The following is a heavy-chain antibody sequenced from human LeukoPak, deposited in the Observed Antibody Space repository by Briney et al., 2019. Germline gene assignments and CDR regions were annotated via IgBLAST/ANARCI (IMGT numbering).Heavy chain of an antibody. CDR2: INHSGST. Sequence: PSETLSLTCAVYGGSFSGYYWSWIRQPPGKGLEWIGEINHSGSTNYNPSLKSRVTISVDTSKNQFSLKLSSVTAADTAVYYCARDSGILYIYSSSWYRGEKGNWFDPWGQGTLVTVSS. D-gene: IGHD6-13*01. CDR1: GGSFSGYY. J-gene: IGHJ5*02. V-gene: IGHV4-34*01. CDR3: ARDSGILYIYSSSWYRGEKGNWFDP.